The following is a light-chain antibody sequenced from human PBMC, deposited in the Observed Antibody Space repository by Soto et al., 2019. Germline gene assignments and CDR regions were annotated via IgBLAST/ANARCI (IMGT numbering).Light chain of an antibody. J-gene: IGLJ2*01. CDR3: CSYAGSSTHVV. V-gene: IGLV2-23*02. CDR1: SSDVGSYNL. Sequence: QSALTQPASVSGSPGQSITISCTGTSSDVGSYNLVSWYQQHPGKAPKLMIYEVSKRPSGVSNRLSGSKSGNTASLTTSGLQAEDEADYCCCSYAGSSTHVVFGGGTKLTVL. CDR2: EVS.